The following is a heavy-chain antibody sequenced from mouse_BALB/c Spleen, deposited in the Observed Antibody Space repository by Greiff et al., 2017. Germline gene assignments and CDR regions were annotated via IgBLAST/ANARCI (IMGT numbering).Heavy chain of an antibody. V-gene: IGHV5-6-4*01. J-gene: IGHJ1*01. Sequence: EVKVEESGGGLVKPGGSLKLSCAASGFTFSSYTMSWVRQTPEKRLEWVATISSGGSYTYYPDSVKGRFTISRDNAKNTLYLQMSSPTSEDTAMYYCTREAITTVVATSNFDVWGAGTTVTVSS. D-gene: IGHD1-1*01. CDR1: GFTFSSYT. CDR3: TREAITTVVATSNFDV. CDR2: ISSGGSYT.